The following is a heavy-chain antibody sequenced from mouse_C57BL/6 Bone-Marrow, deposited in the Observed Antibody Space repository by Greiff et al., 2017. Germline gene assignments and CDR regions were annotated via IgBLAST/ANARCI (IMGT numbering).Heavy chain of an antibody. V-gene: IGHV1-5*01. Sequence: VQLQQSGTVLARPGASVKMSCKTSGYTFTSYWMHWVKQRPGQGLEWIGAIYPGNSDTSYNQKFKGKAKLTAVTSASTAYMELSRLTNEDSAVYYCARRRLGPWFAYWGQGTLVTVSA. CDR1: GYTFTSYW. J-gene: IGHJ3*01. CDR3: ARRRLGPWFAY. D-gene: IGHD4-1*01. CDR2: IYPGNSDT.